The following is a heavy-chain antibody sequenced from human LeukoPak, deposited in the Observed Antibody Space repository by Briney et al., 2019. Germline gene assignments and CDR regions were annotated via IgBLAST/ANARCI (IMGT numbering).Heavy chain of an antibody. J-gene: IGHJ3*02. V-gene: IGHV3-7*01. CDR1: GFTFSSYW. Sequence: GGSLRLSCVASGFTFSSYWMTWVRQAPGKGLEWVANIKTDGSLTYYVDSVKGRFTISRDNAKNTLYLQMNSLRAEDTAVYYCAREVGATGDAFDIWGQGTMVTVSS. CDR3: AREVGATGDAFDI. CDR2: IKTDGSLT. D-gene: IGHD1-26*01.